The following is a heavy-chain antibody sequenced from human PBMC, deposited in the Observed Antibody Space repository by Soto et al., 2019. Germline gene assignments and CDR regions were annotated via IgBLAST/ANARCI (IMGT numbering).Heavy chain of an antibody. CDR2: IHYSGNT. CDR1: GGSISSSSYY. Sequence: SETLSLTCTVSGGSISSSSYYWGWIRQPPGKGLEWIGSIHYSGNTNYDPSLKSRVTVSIDTSKNQFSLKLSSVTAADTAVYYCARETEYYFDYWGQGTLVTVSS. CDR3: ARETEYYFDY. J-gene: IGHJ4*02. V-gene: IGHV4-39*07. D-gene: IGHD3-10*01.